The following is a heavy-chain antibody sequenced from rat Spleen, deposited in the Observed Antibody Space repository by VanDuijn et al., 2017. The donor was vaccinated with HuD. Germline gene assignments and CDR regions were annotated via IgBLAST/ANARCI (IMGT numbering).Heavy chain of an antibody. J-gene: IGHJ2*01. CDR3: ARRHYGYTDYFDY. Sequence: EVQLVESGGGLVQPGRSLKLSCTASGFTLSDYYMAWVRQAPKKGLEWVASISPGGGNTYYRDSVKGRFTVSRDNAKSTLYLQMDSLRSEDTATYYCARRHYGYTDYFDYWGQGVMVTVSS. CDR1: GFTLSDYY. D-gene: IGHD1-9*01. V-gene: IGHV5-25*01. CDR2: ISPGGGNT.